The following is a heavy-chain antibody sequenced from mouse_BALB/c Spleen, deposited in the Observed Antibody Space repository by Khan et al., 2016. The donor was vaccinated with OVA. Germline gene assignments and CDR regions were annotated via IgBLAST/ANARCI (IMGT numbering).Heavy chain of an antibody. CDR2: ISYSGST. CDR3: ARDGSRYNYAMDY. CDR1: GYSITSDYA. J-gene: IGHJ4*01. D-gene: IGHD2-3*01. Sequence: LQESGPGLVKPSQSLSLTCTVTGYSITSDYAWNWIRQFPGNKLEWMGYISYSGSTNYNPSLKSRISITRDTSKNQFFLQLNSVTTEDTATYYCARDGSRYNYAMDYWGQGTSGTVSS. V-gene: IGHV3-2*02.